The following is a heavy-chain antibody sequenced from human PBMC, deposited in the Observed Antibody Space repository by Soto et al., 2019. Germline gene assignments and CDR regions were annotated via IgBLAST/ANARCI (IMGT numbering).Heavy chain of an antibody. J-gene: IGHJ3*01. V-gene: IGHV3-53*01. Sequence: PGGSLRLSCAAFGLTVSGKTYVAWVRQAPGKGLEWISALYDVDGTYYADSVKGRFTTSSDSSKTTVYLQMNGLRPDDTAVYYCASWHEREHAYDVWGRGTTVTVSS. CDR3: ASWHEREHAYDV. CDR1: GLTVSGKTY. D-gene: IGHD1-1*01. CDR2: LYDVDGT.